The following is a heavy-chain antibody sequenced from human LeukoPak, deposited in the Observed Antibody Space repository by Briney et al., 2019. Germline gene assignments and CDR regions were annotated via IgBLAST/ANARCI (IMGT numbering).Heavy chain of an antibody. Sequence: PGGSLRLSCAASGFTFSSYAMSWVRQTPGKGLEWVSGISGSGGRTDHADSVKGRFTISRDNSKNTLFLQMNSLRAEDTAVYYCARGTSYSSSWHENFQHWGQGTLVTVSS. J-gene: IGHJ1*01. CDR3: ARGTSYSSSWHENFQH. D-gene: IGHD6-13*01. CDR1: GFTFSSYA. CDR2: ISGSGGRT. V-gene: IGHV3-23*01.